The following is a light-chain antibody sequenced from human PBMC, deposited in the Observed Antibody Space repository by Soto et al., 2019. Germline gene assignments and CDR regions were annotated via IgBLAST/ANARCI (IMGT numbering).Light chain of an antibody. CDR2: GAS. Sequence: EIVLYQSVCTLSLYQGERATLSCRASQSVSSSYLAWYQQKPGQAPRLLIYGASSRATGIPARFSGSGSGTDFTLTISSLEPEDFAVYYCQQRSDWPLTFGGGTMVDIK. V-gene: IGKV3D-20*02. J-gene: IGKJ4*01. CDR3: QQRSDWPLT. CDR1: QSVSSSY.